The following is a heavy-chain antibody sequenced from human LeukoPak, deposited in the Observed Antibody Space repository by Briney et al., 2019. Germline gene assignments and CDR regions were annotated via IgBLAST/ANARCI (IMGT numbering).Heavy chain of an antibody. V-gene: IGHV3-23*01. J-gene: IGHJ4*02. D-gene: IGHD4-23*01. CDR3: AKASGGNVVY. CDR2: IIGSGGNT. CDR1: GFTFSSNT. Sequence: GGSLRLSCAASGFTFSSNTMSWVRQAPGKGLEGVSVIIGSGGNTDYADSVKGRFTISRDNSKNTLYLQMNSLRPEDTAVYYCAKASGGNVVYWGQGTLVTVSS.